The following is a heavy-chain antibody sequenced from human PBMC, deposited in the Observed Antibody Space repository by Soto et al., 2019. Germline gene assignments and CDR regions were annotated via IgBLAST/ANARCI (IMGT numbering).Heavy chain of an antibody. CDR3: ARASIVSAGTGPFDI. J-gene: IGHJ3*02. CDR1: GFSFSAYT. CDR2: ISTSSSLI. Sequence: EVQLVKSGGGLVKPGGSLSLSCVTSGFSFSAYTMNWVRQAPGKGLEWVSSISTSSSLIQYTDSVKGRFTISRDNAKDSLYLQMNGLRAEDTAVYYCARASIVSAGTGPFDIWGQGTLATVSS. V-gene: IGHV3-21*01. D-gene: IGHD6-13*01.